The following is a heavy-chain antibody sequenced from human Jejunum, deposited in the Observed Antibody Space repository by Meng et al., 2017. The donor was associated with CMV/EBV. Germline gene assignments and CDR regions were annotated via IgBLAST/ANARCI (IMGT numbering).Heavy chain of an antibody. J-gene: IGHJ4*02. CDR3: AKLQGLYSGTYYGHSFDF. CDR1: FSSYG. Sequence: FSSYGMHWVRQAPGKGLGWVAFTRYDGTEEYYADSVKGRFTISRDSSENTLYLQMNSLRAEDTAMYYRAKLQGLYSGTYYGHSFDFWGQGTLVTVSS. D-gene: IGHD1-26*01. CDR2: TRYDGTEE. V-gene: IGHV3-30*02.